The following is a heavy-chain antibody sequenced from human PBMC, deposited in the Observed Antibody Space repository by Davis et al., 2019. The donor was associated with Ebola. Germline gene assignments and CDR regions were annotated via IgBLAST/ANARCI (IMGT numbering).Heavy chain of an antibody. D-gene: IGHD2-21*01. CDR1: GYTFTSYD. J-gene: IGHJ5*02. V-gene: IGHV1-8*01. CDR3: ARSGGVVIATQGWFDP. Sequence: ASVKVSCKASGYTFTSYDINWVRQATGQGLEWMGWMNPNSGNTGYAQKFQGRVTMTRNTSISTAYMELSSLRSEDTAVYYCARSGGVVIATQGWFDPWGQGTLVTVSS. CDR2: MNPNSGNT.